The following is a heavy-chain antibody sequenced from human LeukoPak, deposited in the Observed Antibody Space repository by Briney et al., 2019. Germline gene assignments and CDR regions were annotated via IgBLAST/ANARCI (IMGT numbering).Heavy chain of an antibody. D-gene: IGHD3-10*01. J-gene: IGHJ4*02. V-gene: IGHV1-18*01. CDR2: ISAYNGNT. Sequence: ASVKVSCKASGYTFSSYGISWVRQAPGQGLEWMGWISAYNGNTNYAQKFQGRVTLTTDTSTSTAYMELRSLRSDDTAVYYCARDAYGIIPLDYWGQGNLVTVSS. CDR3: ARDAYGIIPLDY. CDR1: GYTFSSYG.